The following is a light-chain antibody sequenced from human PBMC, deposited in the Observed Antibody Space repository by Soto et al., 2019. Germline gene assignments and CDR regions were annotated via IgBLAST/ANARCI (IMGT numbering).Light chain of an antibody. J-gene: IGKJ1*01. CDR2: GAS. V-gene: IGKV3-20*01. CDR3: QQYGDLPPT. Sequence: ENVLSHSPGTLSLSPGERATLSCRASQSVSSSQLAWYQQTPAKAPRPLIYGASSRAAGVPDRYSGSGSGTHFTHTISILDPEDFVVYHCQQYGDLPPTFGQGTKVDIK. CDR1: QSVSSSQ.